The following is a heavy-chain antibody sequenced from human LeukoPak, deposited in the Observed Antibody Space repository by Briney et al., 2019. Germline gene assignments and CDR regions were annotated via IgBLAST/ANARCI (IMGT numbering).Heavy chain of an antibody. CDR3: ATTHGGNSMFGY. Sequence: GGSLRLSCAASGFTFSSNYMSWVRQAPGKGLEWVSSISSSSTYIDYADSVKGRFTISRDNAKNSLYLQMNSLRAEDTAVYYCATTHGGNSMFGYWGQGTLVTVSS. V-gene: IGHV3-21*04. CDR2: ISSSSTYI. J-gene: IGHJ4*02. D-gene: IGHD4-23*01. CDR1: GFTFSSNY.